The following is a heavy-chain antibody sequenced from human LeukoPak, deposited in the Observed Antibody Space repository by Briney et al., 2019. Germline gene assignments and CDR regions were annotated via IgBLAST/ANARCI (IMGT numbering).Heavy chain of an antibody. CDR2: IYPNSGGT. J-gene: IGHJ6*03. V-gene: IGHV1-2*02. D-gene: IGHD2-2*01. CDR3: ARSDQFPYYMDV. Sequence: ASVKVSCKASRYTFTGYYMHWVRQAPGQGLEWMGWIYPNSGGTNYAQKFQGRVTMTRDTSISTAYMELSRLRSDDTAVYYCARSDQFPYYMDVWGKGATVTVSS. CDR1: RYTFTGYY.